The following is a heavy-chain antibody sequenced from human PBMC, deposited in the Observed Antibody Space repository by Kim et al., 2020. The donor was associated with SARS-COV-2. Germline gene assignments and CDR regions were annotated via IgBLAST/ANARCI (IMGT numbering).Heavy chain of an antibody. D-gene: IGHD3-10*01. V-gene: IGHV6-1*01. J-gene: IGHJ5*02. CDR3: ARDENHYYGSGSYYNLGRGKTRFDP. CDR1: GDSVSSNSAA. Sequence: SQTLSLTCAISGDSVSSNSAAWNWIRQSPSRGLEWLGRTYYRSKWYNDYAVSVKSRITINPDTSKNQFSLQLNSVTPEDTAVYYCARDENHYYGSGSYYNLGRGKTRFDPWGQGTLVTVSS. CDR2: TYYRSKWYN.